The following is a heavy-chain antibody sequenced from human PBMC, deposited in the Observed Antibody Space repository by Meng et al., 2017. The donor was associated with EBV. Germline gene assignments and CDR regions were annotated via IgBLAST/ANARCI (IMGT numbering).Heavy chain of an antibody. CDR2: IIPLFHTT. Sequence: VQSGARLKQSGSSVKDYCKASVGIIRSLAISWLRQAPGQGLAWMGGIIPLFHTTNYAQEFQGRLHIIADESSATTYIELSCLRYEDPAISSCASAGPYGDYVFEYWGQGTLVTVSS. CDR1: VGIIRSLA. D-gene: IGHD4-17*01. V-gene: IGHV1-69*01. CDR3: ASAGPYGDYVFEY. J-gene: IGHJ4*02.